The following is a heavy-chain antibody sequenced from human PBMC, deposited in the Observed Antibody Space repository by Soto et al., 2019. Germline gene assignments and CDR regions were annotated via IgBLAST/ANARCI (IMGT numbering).Heavy chain of an antibody. D-gene: IGHD3-10*01. Sequence: ESLKISCKGPGHLFNNHWIGWVRQTPGKGLEWMGLIFTRDSETKTSPSFQGHVSFSVDNSINTVYLQWTSLKTTDTGIYFCARGYFDSGHGYDLWGQGTLVTVSS. CDR2: IFTRDSET. J-gene: IGHJ5*02. CDR3: ARGYFDSGHGYDL. CDR1: GHLFNNHW. V-gene: IGHV5-51*01.